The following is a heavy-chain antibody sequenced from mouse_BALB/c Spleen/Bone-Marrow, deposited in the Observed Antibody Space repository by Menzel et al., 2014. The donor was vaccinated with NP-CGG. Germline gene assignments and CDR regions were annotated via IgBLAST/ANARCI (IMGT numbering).Heavy chain of an antibody. V-gene: IGHV5-17*02. CDR2: ISSGSSTI. J-gene: IGHJ4*01. CDR3: ATGTRAMDY. D-gene: IGHD4-1*01. Sequence: EVKLMESGGGLVQPGGSRKLSCAASGFTFSSFGMHWVRQAPEEGLEWVAYISSGSSTIYYADTVKGRFTISRDNPKNTLFLQMTSLRSEDTAMYYCATGTRAMDYWGQGTSVTVSS. CDR1: GFTFSSFG.